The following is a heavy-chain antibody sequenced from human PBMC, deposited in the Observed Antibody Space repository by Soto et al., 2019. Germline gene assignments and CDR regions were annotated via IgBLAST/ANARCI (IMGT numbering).Heavy chain of an antibody. V-gene: IGHV4-59*07. CDR3: ARLRSNYGMDV. D-gene: IGHD2-15*01. CDR2: IYYSGST. J-gene: IGHJ6*02. CDR1: GGSISSYY. Sequence: SDTLSLTCTVSGGSISSYYWSWIRQPPGKGLEWIGYIYYSGSTNYNPSLKSRVTISVDTSKNQFSLKLSSVTAADTAVYYCARLRSNYGMDVWGQGTTVTVSS.